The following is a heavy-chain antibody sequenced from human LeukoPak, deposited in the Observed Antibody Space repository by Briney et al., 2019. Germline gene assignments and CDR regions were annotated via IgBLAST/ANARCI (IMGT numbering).Heavy chain of an antibody. Sequence: GGSLRLPCAASGFTFSSYWMSWVRQAPGKGLEWVANIKQDGSEKYYVDSVKGRFTISRDNAKNSLYLQMNSLRAEDTAVYYCARYDFWSGSPYFDYWGQGTLVTVSS. J-gene: IGHJ4*02. CDR1: GFTFSSYW. CDR2: IKQDGSEK. V-gene: IGHV3-7*01. CDR3: ARYDFWSGSPYFDY. D-gene: IGHD3-3*01.